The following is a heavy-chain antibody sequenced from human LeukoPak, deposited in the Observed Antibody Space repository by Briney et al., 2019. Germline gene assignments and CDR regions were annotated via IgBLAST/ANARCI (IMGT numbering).Heavy chain of an antibody. CDR2: ISSSSSYI. CDR3: ARDLETGTTFDAFDI. D-gene: IGHD1-7*01. J-gene: IGHJ3*02. CDR1: GFTFSSYS. V-gene: IGHV3-21*01. Sequence: GGSLRLSCAASGFTFSSYSMNWVRQAPGKGLEWVSSISSSSSYIYYADSVKGRFTISRDNAKNSLYLQMNSLRAEDTAVYYCARDLETGTTFDAFDIWGQGTMVTVSS.